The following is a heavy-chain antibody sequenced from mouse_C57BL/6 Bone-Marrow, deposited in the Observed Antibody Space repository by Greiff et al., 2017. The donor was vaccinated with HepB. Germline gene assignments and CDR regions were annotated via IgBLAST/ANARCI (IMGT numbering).Heavy chain of an antibody. D-gene: IGHD1-1*01. J-gene: IGHJ4*01. CDR2: ISNLAYSI. V-gene: IGHV5-15*01. CDR1: GFTFSDYG. CDR3: ARRGVDYYAMDY. Sequence: EVQLVESGGGLVQPGGSLKLSCAASGFTFSDYGMAWVRQAPRKGPEWVAFISNLAYSIYYADTVTGRFTISRENAKNTLYLEMSSLWSEDTAMYYCARRGVDYYAMDYWGQGTSVTVSS.